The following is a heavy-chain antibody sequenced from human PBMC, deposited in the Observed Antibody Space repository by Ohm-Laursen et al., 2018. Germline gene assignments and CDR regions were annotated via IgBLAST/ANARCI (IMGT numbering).Heavy chain of an antibody. J-gene: IGHJ4*02. CDR1: GYTFTSYV. V-gene: IGHV1-18*01. CDR3: ARQNSYGPNLDY. D-gene: IGHD5-18*01. CDR2: ISPYNGNT. Sequence: ASVKVSCKASGYTFTSYVVSWVRQAPGQGLEWMGWISPYNGNTNYAQKFQGRVTMTAETATSTAYMELTSLRSDDTAVYYCARQNSYGPNLDYWGQGSLVTVSS.